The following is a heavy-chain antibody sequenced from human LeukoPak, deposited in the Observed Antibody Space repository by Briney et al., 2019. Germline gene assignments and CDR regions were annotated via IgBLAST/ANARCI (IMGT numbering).Heavy chain of an antibody. V-gene: IGHV1-18*04. CDR2: ISAYNGNT. Sequence: RASVKVSCKASGYTFTSYGVSWVRQAPGQGLEWMGWISAYNGNTNYAQKLQGRVTMTTDTSTSTAYMELRSLRSDDTAVYYCARDASSGLFDYWGQGTLVTVSS. CDR3: ARDASSGLFDY. J-gene: IGHJ4*02. CDR1: GYTFTSYG. D-gene: IGHD6-25*01.